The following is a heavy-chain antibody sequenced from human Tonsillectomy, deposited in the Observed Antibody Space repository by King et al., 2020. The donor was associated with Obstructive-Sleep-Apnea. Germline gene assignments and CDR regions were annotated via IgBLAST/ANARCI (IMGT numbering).Heavy chain of an antibody. CDR2: ISSSGGTI. V-gene: IGHV3-11*01. J-gene: IGHJ4*02. CDR1: GFTFTDYY. D-gene: IGHD3-22*01. CDR3: ARIKKTYYYDASGYFDY. Sequence: VQLVESGGGLVKPGGSLRLSCAASGFTFTDYYMSWIRQAPGKGLEWASYISSSGGTIYYAGSVKGRFTISRDNAKNSLYLQMNSLRAEDTAVYYCARIKKTYYYDASGYFDYWGQGTQVTVSS.